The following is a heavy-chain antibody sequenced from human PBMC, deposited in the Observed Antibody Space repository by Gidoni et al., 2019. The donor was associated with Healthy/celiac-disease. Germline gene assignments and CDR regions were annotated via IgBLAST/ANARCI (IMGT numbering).Heavy chain of an antibody. CDR3: ARHSSPVDTAMAWYYYYGMDV. V-gene: IGHV5-10-1*03. Sequence: EVQLVQSAAEVKKPGESLRISCKGFGYSFTSYWISWVRQMPGKGLEWMGRIDPSDSYTNYSPSFQGHVTISADKSISTAYLQWSSLKASDTAMYYCARHSSPVDTAMAWYYYYGMDVWGQGTTVTVSS. CDR2: IDPSDSYT. CDR1: GYSFTSYW. J-gene: IGHJ6*02. D-gene: IGHD5-18*01.